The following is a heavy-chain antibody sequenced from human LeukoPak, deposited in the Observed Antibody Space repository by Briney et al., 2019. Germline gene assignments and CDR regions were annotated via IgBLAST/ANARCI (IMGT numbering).Heavy chain of an antibody. Sequence: PSETLSLTCTVSGGSINTPNYYWGWIRQTPGKGLEWIGYIYYSGSTNYNPSLKSRVTISVDTSKNQFSLKLSSVTAADTAVYYCARVYGSKVISYYYMDVWGKGTTVTVSS. V-gene: IGHV4-61*01. D-gene: IGHD3-10*01. CDR3: ARVYGSKVISYYYMDV. CDR2: IYYSGST. J-gene: IGHJ6*03. CDR1: GGSINTPNYY.